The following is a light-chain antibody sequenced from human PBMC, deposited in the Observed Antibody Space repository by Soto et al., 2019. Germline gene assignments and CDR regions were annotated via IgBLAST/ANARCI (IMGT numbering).Light chain of an antibody. CDR2: DAS. CDR3: QQSGSTLVS. V-gene: IGKV3-20*01. Sequence: EVKHSAGLLFLSARGRSPHSFRATQSVSSSYLAWFQQKPGQAPSLLIYDASSIDSGFPERFSGSGSGTDFTLTISRLEPEDFGAYYCQQSGSTLVSFGGGTKVDIK. CDR1: QSVSSSY. J-gene: IGKJ4*01.